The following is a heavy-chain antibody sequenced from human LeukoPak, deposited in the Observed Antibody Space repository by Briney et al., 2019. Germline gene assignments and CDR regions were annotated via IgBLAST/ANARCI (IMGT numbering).Heavy chain of an antibody. D-gene: IGHD3-16*01. CDR1: GFTFSSYE. CDR3: ARADASSDAFDI. CDR2: ISSSGSTI. J-gene: IGHJ3*02. Sequence: GGSPRLSCAASGFTFSSYEMNWVRQAPGKGLEWVSYISSSGSTIYYADSVKGRFTISRDNAKNSLYLQMNSLRAEDTAVYYCARADASSDAFDIWGQGTMVTVSS. V-gene: IGHV3-48*03.